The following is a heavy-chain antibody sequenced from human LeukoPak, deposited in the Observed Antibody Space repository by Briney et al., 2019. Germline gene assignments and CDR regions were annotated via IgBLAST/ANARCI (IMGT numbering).Heavy chain of an antibody. Sequence: ASVKVSCKASGYSFAGYAMNWVRQAPGQGLEWMGWINTNTGNPTYAQGFTGRFVFSLDTSVATAYLQISSLKTEDTAVYYCARALSIAAAAGGYWGQGTLVTVSS. D-gene: IGHD6-13*01. J-gene: IGHJ4*02. CDR3: ARALSIAAAAGGY. V-gene: IGHV7-4-1*02. CDR2: INTNTGNP. CDR1: GYSFAGYA.